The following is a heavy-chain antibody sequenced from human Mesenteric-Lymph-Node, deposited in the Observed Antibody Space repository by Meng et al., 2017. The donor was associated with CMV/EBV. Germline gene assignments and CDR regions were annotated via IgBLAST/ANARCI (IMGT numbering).Heavy chain of an antibody. Sequence: SLKISCAASGFTFDDYTMHWVRQAPGKGLEWVSGINWNSAKIYYADSEKGRFTVSRDNAKKSLYLLMNSLRPEDMALYYCARKKFDTTTFDYWGQGALVTVSS. J-gene: IGHJ4*02. V-gene: IGHV3-9*03. CDR2: INWNSAKI. D-gene: IGHD1-1*01. CDR3: ARKKFDTTTFDY. CDR1: GFTFDDYT.